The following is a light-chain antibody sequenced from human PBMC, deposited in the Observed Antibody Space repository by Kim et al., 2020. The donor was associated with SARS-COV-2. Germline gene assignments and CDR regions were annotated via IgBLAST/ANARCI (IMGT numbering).Light chain of an antibody. Sequence: SYELTQPPSVSVSPGQTASITCSGDKLGDKYASWYQQKPGQAPVLVIYQDNKRPSGIPERFSGSNSGNTATLTISGTQSMDEADYYCQAWVRSTVVFGGGTKVTVL. CDR3: QAWVRSTVV. CDR2: QDN. V-gene: IGLV3-1*01. CDR1: KLGDKY. J-gene: IGLJ2*01.